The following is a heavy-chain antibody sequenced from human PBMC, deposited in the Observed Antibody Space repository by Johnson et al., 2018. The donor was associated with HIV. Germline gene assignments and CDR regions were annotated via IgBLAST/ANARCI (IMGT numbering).Heavy chain of an antibody. D-gene: IGHD6-13*01. V-gene: IGHV3-74*02. J-gene: IGHJ3*02. CDR2: INWNGDKR. CDR3: AKGLLIAASHDAFDI. CDR1: GFTISTFW. Sequence: VQLVESGGALVQPGGSLRLSCEVSGFTISTFWMHWVRQVPGKGLMWVSGINWNGDKRGYADSVKGRFTISRDNAKNSLYLQMNSLRAEDTAVYYCAKGLLIAASHDAFDIWGQGTMVTVSS.